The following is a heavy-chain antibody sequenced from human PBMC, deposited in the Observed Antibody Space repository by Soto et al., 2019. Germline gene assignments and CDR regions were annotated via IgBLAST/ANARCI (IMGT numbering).Heavy chain of an antibody. CDR1: GDSISSYY. Sequence: PSETLSLTCTVSGDSISSYYWSWIRQPPGKGLEWIASIYYSGSTNYNSSLKSRVTISIDTSKKQFSLKLSSVTAADTAVYYCARHNGPLYVGYYYDMDVGGQGTTVTVSS. V-gene: IGHV4-59*01. D-gene: IGHD3-16*01. J-gene: IGHJ6*02. CDR3: ARHNGPLYVGYYYDMDV. CDR2: IYYSGST.